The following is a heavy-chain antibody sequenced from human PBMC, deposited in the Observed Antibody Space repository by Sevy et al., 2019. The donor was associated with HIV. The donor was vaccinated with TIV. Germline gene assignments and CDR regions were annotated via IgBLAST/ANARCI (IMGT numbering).Heavy chain of an antibody. Sequence: SETLSLTCTVSGASVCSYSWSWIRQPPGKGLEWIGYIFYSGSTNYNPSLKSRVTISVDTSKNQFSLKLSSVTAADTAVYYCAREVQTISLNWFDPWGQGTLVTVSS. CDR2: IFYSGST. J-gene: IGHJ5*02. V-gene: IGHV4-59*02. CDR3: AREVQTISLNWFDP. D-gene: IGHD1-1*01. CDR1: GASVCSYS.